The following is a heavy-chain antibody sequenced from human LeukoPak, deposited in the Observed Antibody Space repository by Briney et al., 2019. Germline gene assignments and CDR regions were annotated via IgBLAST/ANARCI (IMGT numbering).Heavy chain of an antibody. CDR1: GGTFSIYA. CDR3: ARELGINSFDP. Sequence: VRVSFRASGGTFSIYAISWVRQAPGQGREGIGVIIPIFCTANYAQKFQGRVTITAHESTSTAYMELSSLRSEDTAVYYCARELGINSFDPWGQGTLVTVSS. J-gene: IGHJ5*02. D-gene: IGHD7-27*01. CDR2: IIPIFCTA. V-gene: IGHV1-69*13.